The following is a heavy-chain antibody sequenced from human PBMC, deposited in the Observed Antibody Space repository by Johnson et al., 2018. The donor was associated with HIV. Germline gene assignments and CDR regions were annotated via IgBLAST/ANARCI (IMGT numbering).Heavy chain of an antibody. Sequence: QVQLVESGVGVVQPGRSLRLSCAASGFTFSSYAMHWVRQAPGKGLEWVAFISYDASNKYYADSVKGRFTISRDNSKNTLYLQMNSLRAEDTAVYYCARGHSNSWLGYDAFDIWGQGTMVTVSS. CDR1: GFTFSSYA. V-gene: IGHV3-30*14. D-gene: IGHD6-13*01. CDR2: ISYDASNK. J-gene: IGHJ3*02. CDR3: ARGHSNSWLGYDAFDI.